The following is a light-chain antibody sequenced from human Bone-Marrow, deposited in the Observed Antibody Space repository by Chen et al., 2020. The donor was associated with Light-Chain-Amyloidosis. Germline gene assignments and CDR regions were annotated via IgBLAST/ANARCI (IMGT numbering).Light chain of an antibody. CDR1: SSNIGLNS. Sequence: TAMTQPLSASGTLGPRVTIYCSGASSNIGLNSVYWYQHFSGAAPNLLTHSNNQRPSVGPDRFAASESCTAAFLTSGGLRSEEDADYYCAAWDSSLSGFVFGAGTKVIVL. J-gene: IGLJ1*01. CDR2: SNN. CDR3: AAWDSSLSGFV. V-gene: IGLV1-47*02.